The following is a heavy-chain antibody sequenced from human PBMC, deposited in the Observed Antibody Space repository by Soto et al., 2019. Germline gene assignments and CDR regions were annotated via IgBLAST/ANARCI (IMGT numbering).Heavy chain of an antibody. CDR3: ARDRMWSRMRVYGMDV. Sequence: QVQLVESGGGVVQSGRSLRLSCVTSGFRFGDYAMHWVRQAPGKGLEWVAVISYDGRHTYYADSVKGRFTISRDNSRNTLSLQMNSLRDDTAVYYCARDRMWSRMRVYGMDVWGRGTTVTVSS. CDR1: GFRFGDYA. D-gene: IGHD3-3*01. J-gene: IGHJ6*02. V-gene: IGHV3-30*03. CDR2: ISYDGRHT.